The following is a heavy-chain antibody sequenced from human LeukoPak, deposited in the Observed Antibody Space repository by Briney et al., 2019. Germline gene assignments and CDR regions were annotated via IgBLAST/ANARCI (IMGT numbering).Heavy chain of an antibody. CDR3: AREDIVVVPAAVLGY. J-gene: IGHJ4*02. Sequence: ASVKVSCKASGYTFTSYYMHWVGQAPGQGLEWMGIINPSGGSTSYAQKFQGRVTMTRDTSTSTVYMDLSSLRSEDTAVYYCAREDIVVVPAAVLGYWGQGTLVTVSS. V-gene: IGHV1-46*01. CDR2: INPSGGST. CDR1: GYTFTSYY. D-gene: IGHD2-2*01.